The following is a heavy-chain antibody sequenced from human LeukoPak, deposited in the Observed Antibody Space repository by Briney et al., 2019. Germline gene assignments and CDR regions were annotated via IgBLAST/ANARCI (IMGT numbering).Heavy chain of an antibody. J-gene: IGHJ4*02. CDR1: GFAFSSAA. CDR2: ISSSGGST. V-gene: IGHV3-23*01. CDR3: ARALVRMITFGGVIAPFDY. Sequence: HSGGSLRLSCAASGFAFSSAAMSWVRQAPGKELEWVSIISSSGGSTYYADSVKGRFTISRDNAKNSLYLQMNSLRAEDTAVYYCARALVRMITFGGVIAPFDYWGQGTLVTVSS. D-gene: IGHD3-16*02.